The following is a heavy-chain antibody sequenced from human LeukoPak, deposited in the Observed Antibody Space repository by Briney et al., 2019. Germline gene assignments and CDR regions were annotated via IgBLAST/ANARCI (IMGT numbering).Heavy chain of an antibody. CDR3: ARLEYYYQHRFDY. J-gene: IGHJ4*02. D-gene: IGHD3-10*01. CDR2: IYYSGST. CDR1: GGSISSSSYS. Sequence: SETLSLTCTVSGGSISSSSYSWGWIRQPPGKRLEWIGRIYYSGSTYYNPSLKSRVTISVDTSKNQFSLKLSSVTAPDTAVYYCARLEYYYQHRFDYWGQGTLVTVSS. V-gene: IGHV4-39*01.